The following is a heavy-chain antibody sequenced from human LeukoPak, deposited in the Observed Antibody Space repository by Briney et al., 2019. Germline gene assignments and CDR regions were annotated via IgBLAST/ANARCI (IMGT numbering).Heavy chain of an antibody. D-gene: IGHD2-2*01. CDR3: AKDIYAAASPLGY. V-gene: IGHV3-9*01. CDR1: GFTFDDYA. Sequence: PGGSLRLSCAASGFTFDDYAMHWVRQAPGKGLEWVSGISWNSGSIGYADSVKGRFTISRDNAKNSLYLQMNSLRAEDTALYYCAKDIYAAASPLGYWGQGTLVTVSS. J-gene: IGHJ4*02. CDR2: ISWNSGSI.